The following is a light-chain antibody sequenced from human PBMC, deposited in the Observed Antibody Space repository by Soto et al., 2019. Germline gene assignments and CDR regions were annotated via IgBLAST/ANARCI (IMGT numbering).Light chain of an antibody. V-gene: IGLV2-8*01. J-gene: IGLJ1*01. CDR3: SSYSATSTLV. Sequence: QSVLTQPPSASGSRGQSVTISCTGTSSDLGAYNYVSWYQQHPGKAPKLIIYDVNKWPSGVHDRFSGSKTGNTVYLTVSGLQAEDEADYYCSSYSATSTLVFGTGTKVTVL. CDR1: SSDLGAYNY. CDR2: DVN.